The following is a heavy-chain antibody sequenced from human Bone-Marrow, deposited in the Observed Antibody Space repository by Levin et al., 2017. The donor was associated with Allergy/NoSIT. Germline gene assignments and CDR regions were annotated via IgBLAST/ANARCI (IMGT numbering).Heavy chain of an antibody. V-gene: IGHV4-59*01. J-gene: IGHJ4*02. CDR1: GGSMSTYY. CDR2: TSYSGST. Sequence: SETLSLTCTVSGGSMSTYYWSWIRQPPERGLDWIGYTSYSGSTSYNPSLKSRDTISVDTSKNQVSLKMSSVTAADTAVYYCARGGEYFDWSYFDFWGLGTLVTVSS. CDR3: ARGGEYFDWSYFDF. D-gene: IGHD3-9*01.